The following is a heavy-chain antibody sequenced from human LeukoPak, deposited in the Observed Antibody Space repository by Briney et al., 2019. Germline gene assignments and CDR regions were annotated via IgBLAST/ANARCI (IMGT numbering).Heavy chain of an antibody. V-gene: IGHV3-9*01. J-gene: IGHJ3*02. CDR3: AKDMGTGSYYYGSGSYYNQRFQAFDI. Sequence: PGGSLRLSCAASGFTFDDYAMHWVRQAPGKGLEWVSGISWNSGRIGYADSVKGRFTISRDNAKNSLYLQMNSLRAEDTALYYCAKDMGTGSYYYGSGSYYNQRFQAFDIWGQGTMVTVSS. CDR2: ISWNSGRI. D-gene: IGHD3-10*01. CDR1: GFTFDDYA.